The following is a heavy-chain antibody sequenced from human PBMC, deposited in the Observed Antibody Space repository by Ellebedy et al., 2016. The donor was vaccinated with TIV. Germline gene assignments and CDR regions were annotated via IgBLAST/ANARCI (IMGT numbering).Heavy chain of an antibody. CDR1: GFTFSSYA. CDR2: ISGSGVSP. Sequence: GGSLRLSXIASGFTFSSYAMSWVRQAPGKGLAWVSAISGSGVSPKYADSVEGRFTISRDNSKNTLFLQMNSLRADDTAVYYCTKDRVPINSSGWIGRSEYWGQGTPVTVSS. CDR3: TKDRVPINSSGWIGRSEY. J-gene: IGHJ4*02. D-gene: IGHD6-19*01. V-gene: IGHV3-23*01.